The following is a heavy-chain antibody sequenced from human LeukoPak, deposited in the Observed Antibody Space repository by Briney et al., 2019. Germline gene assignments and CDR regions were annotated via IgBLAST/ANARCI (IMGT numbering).Heavy chain of an antibody. V-gene: IGHV3-30-3*01. CDR2: ISYDGSNK. CDR1: GFTFSSHA. CDR3: ARDMSGRYQIDY. J-gene: IGHJ4*02. D-gene: IGHD1-26*01. Sequence: GGSLRLSCAPSGFTFSSHAMHWARQAPGKGLEGVAVISYDGSNKNYVDSVKGRFTVSRDNSKNTLDLQMNSLRAGDSAVYYCARDMSGRYQIDYWGQGTLATVSS.